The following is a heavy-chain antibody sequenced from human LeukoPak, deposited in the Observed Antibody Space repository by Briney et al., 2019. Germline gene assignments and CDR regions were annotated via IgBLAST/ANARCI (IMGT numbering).Heavy chain of an antibody. Sequence: PGGSLRLSCAASGFTFSSYSMNWVRQAPGKGLEWVSSISSSSSYIYYADSVKGRFTISRDNAKNSLYLQMNSLRAEDTALYYCAKGLGYYYYMDVWGKGTTVTVSS. CDR1: GFTFSSYS. J-gene: IGHJ6*03. CDR3: AKGLGYYYYMDV. CDR2: ISSSSSYI. V-gene: IGHV3-21*04.